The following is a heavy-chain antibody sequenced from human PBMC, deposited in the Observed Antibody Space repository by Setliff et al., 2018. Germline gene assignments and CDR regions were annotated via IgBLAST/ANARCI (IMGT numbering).Heavy chain of an antibody. J-gene: IGHJ6*03. D-gene: IGHD3-22*01. Sequence: ASVKVTCKASGGTFSSYGSSWGRQAPAQGLEWMGGTIHMFGTIDYARKFQGRVTIITDESTSTAYMQLSSLGSEDTAVYYCVREGVDSRSSTDYRYYMDVWGKGTTVTVSS. CDR1: GGTFSSYG. CDR3: VREGVDSRSSTDYRYYMDV. CDR2: TIHMFGTI. V-gene: IGHV1-69*05.